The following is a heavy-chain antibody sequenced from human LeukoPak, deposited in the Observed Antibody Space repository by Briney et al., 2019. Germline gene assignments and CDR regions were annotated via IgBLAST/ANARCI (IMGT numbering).Heavy chain of an antibody. CDR2: ISYDGSNK. CDR1: GFTCSSYG. V-gene: IGHV3-30*18. CDR3: AKDASDYFDY. J-gene: IGHJ4*02. D-gene: IGHD3-3*01. Sequence: GSSLRLSCAASGFTCSSYGMHWVRQAPGRGLEWVAVISYDGSNKYYADSVKGRFTISRDNSKNTLYLQMNSLRAEDTAVYYCAKDASDYFDYWGQGTLVTVSS.